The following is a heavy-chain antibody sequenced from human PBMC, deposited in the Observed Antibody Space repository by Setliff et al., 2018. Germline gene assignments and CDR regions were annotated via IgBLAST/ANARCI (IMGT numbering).Heavy chain of an antibody. V-gene: IGHV1-69*10. CDR3: ASLSSGYFNWYFDL. D-gene: IGHD3-22*01. J-gene: IGHJ2*01. CDR2: IIPILGIA. Sequence: WASVKVSCKASGGTFSSYAISWVRQAPGQGLEWMGGIIPILGIANYAQKFQGRVTITADESTSTAYMELSSLRSEDTAVYYCASLSSGYFNWYFDLWGRGTLVTVSS. CDR1: GGTFSSYA.